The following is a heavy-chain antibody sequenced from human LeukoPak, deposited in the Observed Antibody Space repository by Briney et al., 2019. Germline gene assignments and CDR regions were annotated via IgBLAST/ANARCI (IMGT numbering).Heavy chain of an antibody. CDR1: GGSISSYY. Sequence: SETLSLTCTVSGGSISSYYWSWIRQPPGKGLEWMGYIYYSGSTNYNPSLKSRVTISVDTSKNQFSLKLSSVTAADTAVYYCARQGYCSGGSCYAHYYGMDVWGQGTTVTVSS. V-gene: IGHV4-59*08. CDR2: IYYSGST. J-gene: IGHJ6*02. D-gene: IGHD2-15*01. CDR3: ARQGYCSGGSCYAHYYGMDV.